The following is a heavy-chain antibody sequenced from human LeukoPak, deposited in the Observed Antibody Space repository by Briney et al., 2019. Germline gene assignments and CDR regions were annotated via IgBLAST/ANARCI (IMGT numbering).Heavy chain of an antibody. CDR1: GFIFNTYA. CDR2: ITASGNYT. CDR3: AKPTGALCTKSICRFDS. J-gene: IGHJ4*02. D-gene: IGHD2-8*01. Sequence: GGSLKLSCAASGFIFNTYAMSWVRQPPGKGLEWVSTITASGNYTAYADAVQGRFTISRDTSKNTVYLQMNSLRAEDTAVYFCAKPTGALCTKSICRFDSWGQGTLVAVSS. V-gene: IGHV3-23*01.